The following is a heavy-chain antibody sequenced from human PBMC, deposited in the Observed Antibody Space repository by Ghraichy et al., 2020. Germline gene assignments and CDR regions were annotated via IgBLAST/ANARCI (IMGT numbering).Heavy chain of an antibody. V-gene: IGHV3-30*02. CDR1: GFTFSTYH. CDR2: IQSHGSDK. J-gene: IGHJ4*02. D-gene: IGHD3-16*01. CDR3: AKDSDSWGYYFDY. Sequence: LTCAASGFTFSTYHMHWVRQAPGKGLEWVAFIQSHGSDKWFGDSVKGRFTVSRDNSKNTVYLEMNSLRPEDTAVYYCAKDSDSWGYYFDYWGLGTLVTVSS.